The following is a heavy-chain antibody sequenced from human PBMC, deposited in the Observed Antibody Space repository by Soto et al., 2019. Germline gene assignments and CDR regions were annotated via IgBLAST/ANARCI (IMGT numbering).Heavy chain of an antibody. CDR1: GFTFSSYG. CDR3: ARDGSGSYYYYYYGMDV. D-gene: IGHD3-10*01. V-gene: IGHV3-30*03. CDR2: ISYDGSNK. Sequence: QVQLVESGGGVVQPGRSLRLSCAASGFTFSSYGMHWVRQAPGKGLEWVAVISYDGSNKYYADSVKSRFTISRDNSKNTLYLQMNSLRAEDTAVYYCARDGSGSYYYYYYGMDVWGQGTTVTVSS. J-gene: IGHJ6*02.